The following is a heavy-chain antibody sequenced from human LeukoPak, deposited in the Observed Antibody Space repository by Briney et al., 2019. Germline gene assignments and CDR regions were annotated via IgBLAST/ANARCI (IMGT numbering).Heavy chain of an antibody. D-gene: IGHD2-21*02. CDR2: IIPIFGTA. CDR1: GGTFSSYA. J-gene: IGHJ3*02. V-gene: IGHV1-69*13. Sequence: GASVTVSCTASGGTFSSYAISWVRQAPGQGLEWMGGIIPIFGTANYAQKFQGRVTITADESTSTAYMELSSLRSEDTAVYYCAREKETASAFDIWGQGTMVTVSS. CDR3: AREKETASAFDI.